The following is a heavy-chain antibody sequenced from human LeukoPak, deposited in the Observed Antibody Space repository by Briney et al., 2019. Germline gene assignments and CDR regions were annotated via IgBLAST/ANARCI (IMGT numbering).Heavy chain of an antibody. CDR1: GGSFSGYY. J-gene: IGHJ5*02. Sequence: PSETLSLTCAVYGGSFSGYYWSWIRQPPGKGLEWIGEINHSGSTNYNPSLKSRVTISVDTSKNQFSLKLSSVTAADTAVYYCARDHGQLLAWFDPWGQGTLVTVSS. CDR3: ARDHGQLLAWFDP. CDR2: INHSGST. V-gene: IGHV4-34*01. D-gene: IGHD2-2*01.